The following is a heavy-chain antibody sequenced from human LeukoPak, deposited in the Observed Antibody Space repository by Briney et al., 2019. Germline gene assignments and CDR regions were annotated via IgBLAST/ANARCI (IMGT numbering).Heavy chain of an antibody. D-gene: IGHD3-3*01. Sequence: SQTLSLTCTVSGGSISSGGYYWSWIRQHPGKGLEWIGYIYYSGSTYYNPSLKSRVTISVDTSKNQFSLKLSSVTAADTAVYYCARAPPPLRLLEWLSPMDVWGQGTTVTVSS. CDR3: ARAPPPLRLLEWLSPMDV. CDR1: GGSISSGGYY. CDR2: IYYSGST. V-gene: IGHV4-31*03. J-gene: IGHJ6*02.